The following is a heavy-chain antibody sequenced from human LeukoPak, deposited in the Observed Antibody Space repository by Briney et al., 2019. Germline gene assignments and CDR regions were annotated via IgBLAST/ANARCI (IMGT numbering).Heavy chain of an antibody. CDR2: INPNSGGT. V-gene: IGHV1-2*02. CDR1: GYTFTGYY. D-gene: IGHD3-22*01. CDR3: ARDSDYYDSSGYFVQPHIDY. J-gene: IGHJ4*02. Sequence: GASVKVSCKASGYTFTGYYMHWVRQAPGQGLEWMGWINPNSGGTNYAQKFQGRVTMTRDTSISTAYMELSRLRSDDTAVYYCARDSDYYDSSGYFVQPHIDYWGQGTLVTVSS.